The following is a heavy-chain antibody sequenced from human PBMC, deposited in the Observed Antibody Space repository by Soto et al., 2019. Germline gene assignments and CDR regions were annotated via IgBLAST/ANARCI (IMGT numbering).Heavy chain of an antibody. J-gene: IGHJ6*02. CDR1: GFTFDDYA. D-gene: IGHD3-10*01. CDR3: AKDIGDLYYYGMDV. CDR2: ISWNSGSI. Sequence: SLRLSCAASGFTFDDYAMHWVRQAPGKGLEWVSGISWNSGSIGYADSVKGRFTISRDNAKNSLYLQMNSLRAEDTALYYCAKDIGDLYYYGMDVWGQGTTVAVSS. V-gene: IGHV3-9*01.